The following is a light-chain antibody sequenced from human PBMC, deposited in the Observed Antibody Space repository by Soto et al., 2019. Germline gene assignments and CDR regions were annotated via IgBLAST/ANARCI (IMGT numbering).Light chain of an antibody. Sequence: QSVLTQPASVSGSPGQSITISCTGTSSDVGHYNFVSWYQQHPATAPKLMIYDVSSRPSGVSNRFSGSKSGNTASLTISGLQPEDEADYYCGSYTTTSTLVVFGGGTKLTVL. V-gene: IGLV2-14*03. CDR1: SSDVGHYNF. CDR2: DVS. J-gene: IGLJ2*01. CDR3: GSYTTTSTLVV.